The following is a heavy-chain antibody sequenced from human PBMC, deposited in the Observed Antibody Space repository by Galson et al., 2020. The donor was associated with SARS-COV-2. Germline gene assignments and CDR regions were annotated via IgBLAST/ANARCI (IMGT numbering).Heavy chain of an antibody. J-gene: IGHJ4*02. V-gene: IGHV3-7*01. D-gene: IGHD3-10*01. Sequence: GESLKISCAASGIAISDCWMSWVRQAPGKGLEWVANIKQDGSDKHYVDSVKGRFTISRDNAKNSMYLQMNSLRAEDTAVYYCTTESLGSYDSWGQGTLVSVSS. CDR1: GIAISDCW. CDR3: TTESLGSYDS. CDR2: IKQDGSDK.